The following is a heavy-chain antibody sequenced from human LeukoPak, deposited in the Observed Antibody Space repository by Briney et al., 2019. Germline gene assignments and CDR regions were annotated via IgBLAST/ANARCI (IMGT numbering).Heavy chain of an antibody. CDR2: INHSGST. D-gene: IGHD1-26*01. CDR1: GFTFSSYS. V-gene: IGHV4-34*01. Sequence: GSLRLSCAASGFTFSSYSMNWVRQAPGKGLEWIGEINHSGSTNYNPSLKSRVTISVDTSKDQLSLKLSSVTAADTAVYYCAREIVGANWFDPWGQGTLVTVSS. CDR3: AREIVGANWFDP. J-gene: IGHJ5*02.